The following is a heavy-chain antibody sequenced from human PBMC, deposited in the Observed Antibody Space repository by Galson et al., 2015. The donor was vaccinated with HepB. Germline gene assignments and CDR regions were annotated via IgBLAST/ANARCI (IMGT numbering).Heavy chain of an antibody. D-gene: IGHD1-14*01. V-gene: IGHV3-21*01. J-gene: IGHJ3*02. CDR1: GFTFSSYS. CDR3: ARALRRTHAFDI. CDR2: ISSSSSYI. Sequence: SLRLSCAASGFTFSSYSMNWVRQAPGKGLEWVSSISSSSSYIYYADSVKGRFTISRDNAKNSLYLQMNSLRAEDTAVYYCARALRRTHAFDIWGQGTMVTVSS.